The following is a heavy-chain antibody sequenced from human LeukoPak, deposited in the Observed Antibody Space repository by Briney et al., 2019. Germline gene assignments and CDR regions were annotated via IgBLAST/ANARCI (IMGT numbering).Heavy chain of an antibody. Sequence: PGGSLRLSCAASGFTFGSYTMNWVRQAPGKGLEWVSAISGSGGSTYYADSVKGRFTISRDNSKNTLYLQMNSLRAEDTAVYYCAKDRCSGGSCYSGFDYWGQGTLVTVSS. CDR2: ISGSGGST. V-gene: IGHV3-23*01. CDR3: AKDRCSGGSCYSGFDY. CDR1: GFTFGSYT. D-gene: IGHD2-15*01. J-gene: IGHJ4*02.